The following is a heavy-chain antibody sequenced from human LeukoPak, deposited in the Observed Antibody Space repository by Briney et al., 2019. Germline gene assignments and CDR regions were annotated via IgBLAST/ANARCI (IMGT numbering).Heavy chain of an antibody. J-gene: IGHJ4*02. CDR3: ARDRSYDSSGYPFDF. CDR2: ISYDGSNK. CDR1: GFTFSSYA. D-gene: IGHD3-22*01. Sequence: GGSLRLSCAAPGFTFSSYAMHWVRQAPGKGLEWVAVISYDGSNKYYADSVKGRFTISRDDSKNTLYLQMNSLRAEDTAVYYCARDRSYDSSGYPFDFWGQGTLVTVSS. V-gene: IGHV3-30*04.